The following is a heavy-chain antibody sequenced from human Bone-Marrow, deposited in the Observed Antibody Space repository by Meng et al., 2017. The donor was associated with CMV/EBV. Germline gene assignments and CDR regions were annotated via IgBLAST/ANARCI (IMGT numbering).Heavy chain of an antibody. CDR2: IYYSGST. V-gene: IGHV4-30-4*08. CDR3: ARYRNSEYYDFWGGYYNWFDP. J-gene: IGHJ5*02. Sequence: SETLSLTCTVPGGSFISGDYYWTWIRQPPGKGLEWIGYIYYSGSTYYNPSLKSRVTLSVDTSKNQFSLKLSSVTAADTAVYYCARYRNSEYYDFWGGYYNWFDPWGQGTMVTVSS. CDR1: GGSFISGDYY. D-gene: IGHD3-3*01.